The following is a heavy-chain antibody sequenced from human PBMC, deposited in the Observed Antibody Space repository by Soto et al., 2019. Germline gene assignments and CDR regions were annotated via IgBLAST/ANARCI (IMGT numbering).Heavy chain of an antibody. V-gene: IGHV3-73*01. J-gene: IGHJ6*03. Sequence: GGSLRLSCAASGFTFSGSAMHWVRQASGKGLEWVGRIRSKANSYATAYAASVKGRFTISRDDSKNTAYLQMNSLKTEDTAVYYCTRRGPPGYCSSTSCQKETYYYYMDVWGKGTTVTVSS. CDR1: GFTFSGSA. CDR3: TRRGPPGYCSSTSCQKETYYYYMDV. CDR2: IRSKANSYAT. D-gene: IGHD2-2*01.